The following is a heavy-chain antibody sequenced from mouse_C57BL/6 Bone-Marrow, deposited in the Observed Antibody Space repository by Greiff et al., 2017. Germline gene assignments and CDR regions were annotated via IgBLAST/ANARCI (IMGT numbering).Heavy chain of an antibody. D-gene: IGHD1-1*01. CDR2: IDPNSGGT. V-gene: IGHV1-72*01. CDR3: ARSPYYGSPSFAY. Sequence: QVQLKQPGAELVKPGASVTLSCKASGYTFTSYWMHWVKQRPGRGLEWIGRIDPNSGGTTYNEKFKSKATLTVDKPSSTAYMHLASLTSEYPAVYYCARSPYYGSPSFAYWGQGTTLTVSS. J-gene: IGHJ2*01. CDR1: GYTFTSYW.